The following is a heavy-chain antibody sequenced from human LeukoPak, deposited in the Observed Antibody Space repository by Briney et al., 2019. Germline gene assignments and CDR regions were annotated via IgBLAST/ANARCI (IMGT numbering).Heavy chain of an antibody. Sequence: GASVKVSCKASGYTFTGYYMHWVRQAPGQGLEWMGRINPNSGGTNYAQKFQGRVTMTRDTSISTAYMELSRLRSDDTAVYYCARVCLGVYYYGSSGYSHLDYWGQGTLVTVSS. CDR1: GYTFTGYY. CDR2: INPNSGGT. D-gene: IGHD3-22*01. CDR3: ARVCLGVYYYGSSGYSHLDY. J-gene: IGHJ4*02. V-gene: IGHV1-2*06.